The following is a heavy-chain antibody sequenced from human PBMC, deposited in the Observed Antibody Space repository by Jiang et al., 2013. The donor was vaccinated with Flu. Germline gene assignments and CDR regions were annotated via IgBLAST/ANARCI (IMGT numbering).Heavy chain of an antibody. CDR1: GFTFDDYA. J-gene: IGHJ2*01. CDR2: ISWNSGSI. CDR3: AKTTVVTFVVGWYFDL. V-gene: IGHV3-9*01. D-gene: IGHD4-23*01. Sequence: VQLVESGGGLVQPGRSLRLSCAASGFTFDDYAMHWVRQAPGKGLEWVSGISWNSGSIGYADSVKGRFTISRDNAKNSLYLQMNSLRAEDTALYYCAKTTVVTFVVGWYFDLWGRGTLVTVSS.